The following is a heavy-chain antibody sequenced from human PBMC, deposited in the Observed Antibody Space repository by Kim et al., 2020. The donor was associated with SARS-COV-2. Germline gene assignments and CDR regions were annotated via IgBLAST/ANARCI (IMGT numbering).Heavy chain of an antibody. CDR1: GFSVNDNY. CDR3: ARGRTDYADCDK. CDR2: IYTETFT. V-gene: IGHV3-66*01. D-gene: IGHD4-17*01. J-gene: IGHJ4*02. Sequence: GGSLRLSCAASGFSVNDNYMSWIPQAPGKGLEWVSVIYTETFTAYTDSVKGRFTISRDTAKNTLVLQMNSLIDVDTAVYHCARGRTDYADCDKWGQRTL.